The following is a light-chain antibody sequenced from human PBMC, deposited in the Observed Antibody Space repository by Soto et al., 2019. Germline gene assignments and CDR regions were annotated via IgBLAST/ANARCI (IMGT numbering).Light chain of an antibody. Sequence: EIVLTQSPGTRSLSPGERATLSCRASQSVSSSYLAWHQQKPGQAPRLLIYGASSRATGIPDRFSGSGSGTDFTLTSSRLEPEDCAVYYCQQYGSSRTFGRGTKVDIK. CDR1: QSVSSSY. J-gene: IGKJ1*01. CDR3: QQYGSSRT. CDR2: GAS. V-gene: IGKV3-20*01.